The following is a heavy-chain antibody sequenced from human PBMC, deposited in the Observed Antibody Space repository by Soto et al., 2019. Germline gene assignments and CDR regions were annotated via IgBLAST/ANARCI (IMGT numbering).Heavy chain of an antibody. V-gene: IGHV1-69*01. J-gene: IGHJ4*02. Sequence: QVQLVQSGAEVKKPGSSVKVSCKVSGGTFSSYAISWVRQAPGQGLEWMGGIIPIFGTANYAQKFQGRDTITANESTSTAYMELRSLRSEDTAVYYCIVGATKGDRRSRGPFDYWGQGTLVTVSS. CDR2: IIPIFGTA. D-gene: IGHD1-26*01. CDR3: IVGATKGDRRSRGPFDY. CDR1: GGTFSSYA.